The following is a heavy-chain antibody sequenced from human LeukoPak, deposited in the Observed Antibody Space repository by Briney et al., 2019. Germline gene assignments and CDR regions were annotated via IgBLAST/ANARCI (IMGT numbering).Heavy chain of an antibody. V-gene: IGHV4-34*01. CDR3: ARGDITTGGAPFDH. D-gene: IGHD2-21*01. CDR1: GGSFSGYY. CDR2: INHSGST. J-gene: IGHJ4*02. Sequence: SETLSLTCAVYGGSFSGYYWSWIRQPPGKGLEWIGEINHSGSTNYNPSLKSRVTISVDTSKDQFSLKLNSVTAADTAIYYCARGDITTGGAPFDHWGQGSLVTVSS.